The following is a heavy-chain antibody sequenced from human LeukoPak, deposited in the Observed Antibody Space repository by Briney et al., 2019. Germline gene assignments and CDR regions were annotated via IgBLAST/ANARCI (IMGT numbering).Heavy chain of an antibody. CDR3: ARVRRGLDYFDY. D-gene: IGHD4-17*01. J-gene: IGHJ4*02. V-gene: IGHV1-69*13. Sequence: ASVKVSCKASGGTFSSYAISWVRQAPGQGLEWMGGIIPIFGTANYTQKFQGRVTITADESTSTAYMELSSLRSEDTAVYYCARVRRGLDYFDYWGQGTLVTVSS. CDR2: IIPIFGTA. CDR1: GGTFSSYA.